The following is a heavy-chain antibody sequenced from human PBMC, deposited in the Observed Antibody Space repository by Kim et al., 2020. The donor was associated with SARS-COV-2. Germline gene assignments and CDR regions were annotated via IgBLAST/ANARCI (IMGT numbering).Heavy chain of an antibody. CDR2: IGPGGDT. V-gene: IGHV3-23*01. Sequence: GGSLRLSCAASGFTFNNYALSWVRQAPGMGLEWVSGIGPGGDTHYVDSVKGRLTISRDNSRNTLPLQMNSLRVEDTAVYYCAKYTVTTPPDYGGQGALVT. CDR1: GFTFNNYA. J-gene: IGHJ4*02. D-gene: IGHD4-17*01. CDR3: AKYTVTTPPDY.